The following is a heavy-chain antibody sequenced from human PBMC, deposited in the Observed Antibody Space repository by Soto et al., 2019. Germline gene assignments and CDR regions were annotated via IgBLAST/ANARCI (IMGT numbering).Heavy chain of an antibody. CDR2: IYSGGST. D-gene: IGHD2-2*01. CDR3: ARDRGAVVPEYYYYYGMDV. J-gene: IGHJ6*02. Sequence: GGSLRLSCAASGFTVSSNYMSWVRQAPGKGLEWVSVIYSGGSTYYADSVKGRFTISRDNSKNTLYLQMNSLRAEDTAVYYCARDRGAVVPEYYYYYGMDVWGQGTTVTVSS. V-gene: IGHV3-53*01. CDR1: GFTVSSNY.